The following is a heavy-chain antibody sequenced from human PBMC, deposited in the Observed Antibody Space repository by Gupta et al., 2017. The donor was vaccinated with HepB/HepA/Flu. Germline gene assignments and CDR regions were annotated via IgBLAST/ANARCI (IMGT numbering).Heavy chain of an antibody. J-gene: IGHJ4*02. V-gene: IGHV1-18*01. CDR1: GYTFSSYS. Sequence: QVQLVQSGAAVMQPGASVKVSCKTSGYTFSSYSISWVRQAPGQGLEWMGWISTYQTNKKYAQKCQGRLTLTIDKSTSTVSMELRGMRDEDTALYYCAREPSVNSGYFPVYWGQGNLVTVSS. CDR3: AREPSVNSGYFPVY. CDR2: ISTYQTNK. D-gene: IGHD5-12*01.